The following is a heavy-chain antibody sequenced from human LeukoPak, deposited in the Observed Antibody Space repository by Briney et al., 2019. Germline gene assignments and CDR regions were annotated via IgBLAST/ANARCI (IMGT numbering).Heavy chain of an antibody. CDR3: ARSLVTAIPGYFDY. V-gene: IGHV4-59*01. D-gene: IGHD2-21*02. J-gene: IGHJ4*02. Sequence: SETLSLTCTVSGGSISSYYWSWIRQPPGKGLEWIGYISYSGSTNYNPSLKSRVTISVDTSKNQFSLKLSSVTAPDTAVYYCARSLVTAIPGYFDYWGQGTLVTVSS. CDR1: GGSISSYY. CDR2: ISYSGST.